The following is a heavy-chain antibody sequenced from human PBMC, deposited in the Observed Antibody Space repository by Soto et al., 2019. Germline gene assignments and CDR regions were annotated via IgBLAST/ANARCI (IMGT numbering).Heavy chain of an antibody. J-gene: IGHJ4*02. CDR3: ARGGAAALAPYEYYFDY. Sequence: ASVKVSCKASGYTFTSYGISWVRQAPGQGLEWMGWISAYNGNTNYAQKLQGRVTMTTDTSTSTAYKELRSLRSDDTAVYYCARGGAAALAPYEYYFDYWGQGTLVTVSS. D-gene: IGHD6-13*01. V-gene: IGHV1-18*01. CDR1: GYTFTSYG. CDR2: ISAYNGNT.